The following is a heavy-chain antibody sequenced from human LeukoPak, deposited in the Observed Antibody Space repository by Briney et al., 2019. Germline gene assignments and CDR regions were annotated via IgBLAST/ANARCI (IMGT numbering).Heavy chain of an antibody. J-gene: IGHJ4*02. CDR3: AKGSYYDSSGSFYFDY. CDR1: GFTFSSYA. V-gene: IGHV3-23*01. CDR2: ISGSGDNT. D-gene: IGHD3-22*01. Sequence: GGSLRLSCAASGFTFSSYAMHWVRQAPGKGLEWVSGISGSGDNTYYADSVRGRFTISRDNSKNTLYVQVNSLGTEDTAAYYCAKGSYYDSSGSFYFDYWGQGTLVTVSS.